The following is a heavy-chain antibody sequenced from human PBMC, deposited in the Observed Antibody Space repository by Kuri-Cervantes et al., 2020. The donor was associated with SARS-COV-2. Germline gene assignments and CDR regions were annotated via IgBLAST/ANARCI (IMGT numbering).Heavy chain of an antibody. CDR2: ISTSSAYI. CDR3: AREIEGFDI. CDR1: GFTFSSYS. J-gene: IGHJ3*02. V-gene: IGHV3-21*01. D-gene: IGHD2-21*01. Sequence: GESLKISCAASGFTFSSYSMNWVRQAPGKGLEWVSYISTSSAYIYHGDSVKGRSIISRDNAKNSLYLQMTSLRAEDTAVYYCAREIEGFDIWGQGTMVTVSS.